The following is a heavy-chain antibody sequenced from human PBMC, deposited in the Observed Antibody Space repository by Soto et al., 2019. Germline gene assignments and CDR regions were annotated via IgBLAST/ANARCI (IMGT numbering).Heavy chain of an antibody. CDR2: IYPGDSDT. CDR1: GYSFTSYW. Sequence: GESLKISCKGSGYSFTSYWIGWVRQMPGKGLERMGIIYPGDSDTRYSPSFQGQVTISADKSISTAYLQWSSLKASDTAMYYCARVGVVPAAIGLYYYYGMDVWGQGTTVTVSS. J-gene: IGHJ6*02. CDR3: ARVGVVPAAIGLYYYYGMDV. V-gene: IGHV5-51*01. D-gene: IGHD2-2*02.